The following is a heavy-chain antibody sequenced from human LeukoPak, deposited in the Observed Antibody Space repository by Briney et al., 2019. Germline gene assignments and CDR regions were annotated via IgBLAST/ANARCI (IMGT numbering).Heavy chain of an antibody. D-gene: IGHD2-2*01. V-gene: IGHV4-59*01. CDR1: GGSITSYY. J-gene: IGHJ4*02. Sequence: TSETLSLTCTVSGGSITSYYWSWIRQPPGKGLEWIGYIYYSGSTNYNPSLRSRVTISVDTSKNQFSLKLSSVTAADTAVYYCARVHCSSTSCYEDYWGQGTLVTVSS. CDR3: ARVHCSSTSCYEDY. CDR2: IYYSGST.